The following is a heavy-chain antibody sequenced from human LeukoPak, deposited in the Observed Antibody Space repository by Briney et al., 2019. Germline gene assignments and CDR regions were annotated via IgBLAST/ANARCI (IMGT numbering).Heavy chain of an antibody. CDR2: ISNNGVST. Sequence: GGSLILSCSASGFTFSNYAMAWVRQAPGKGLEYVSAISNNGVSTYYADSVKGRFTISRDNSKSTLYLQMNSLRAEDTAVYYCAMNWNCDYWGQGTLVTVSS. V-gene: IGHV3-64*04. CDR1: GFTFSNYA. D-gene: IGHD1-1*01. CDR3: AMNWNCDY. J-gene: IGHJ4*02.